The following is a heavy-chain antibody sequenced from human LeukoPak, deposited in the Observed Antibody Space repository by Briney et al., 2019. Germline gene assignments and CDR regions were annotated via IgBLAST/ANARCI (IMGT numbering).Heavy chain of an antibody. J-gene: IGHJ4*02. Sequence: GGSLRLSCAASGFTISMNYMGWVRQAPGKGLEWVATIYTGDSKDYLESVRGRFTISTDKSKSTLYLQMNSLRVEDTAVYFCARGLPGGPTRQLDVFDYWGQGTLVTVSS. CDR3: ARGLPGGPTRQLDVFDY. CDR2: IYTGDSK. V-gene: IGHV3-53*01. CDR1: GFTISMNY. D-gene: IGHD5-24*01.